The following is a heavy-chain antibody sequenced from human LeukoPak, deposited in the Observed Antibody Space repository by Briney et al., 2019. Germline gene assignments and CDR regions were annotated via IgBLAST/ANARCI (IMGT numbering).Heavy chain of an antibody. CDR1: GFTFSSYA. Sequence: GGSLRLSCAASGFTFSSYAMSWVRQAPGKGLEWVSDISGSGGSTYYADSVKGRFTISRDNSKNTLYLQMNSLRAEDTAVYYCAKDMAPDYGDYPGAFDIWGQGTMVTVSS. D-gene: IGHD4-17*01. CDR2: ISGSGGST. V-gene: IGHV3-23*01. J-gene: IGHJ3*02. CDR3: AKDMAPDYGDYPGAFDI.